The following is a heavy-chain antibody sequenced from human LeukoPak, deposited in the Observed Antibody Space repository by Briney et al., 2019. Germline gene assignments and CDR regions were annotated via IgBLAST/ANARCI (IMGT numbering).Heavy chain of an antibody. CDR3: ARLEDYYYYMDV. CDR2: IYHSGST. CDR1: GVSISGTNYY. J-gene: IGHJ6*03. V-gene: IGHV4-39*07. Sequence: SETLSLTCDVSGVSISGTNYYWGWIRQPPGKGLEWIGSIYHSGSTYYNPSLKSRVTISVDTSKNQFSLKLSSVTAADTAVNYCARLEDYYYYMDVWGKGTTVTVSS.